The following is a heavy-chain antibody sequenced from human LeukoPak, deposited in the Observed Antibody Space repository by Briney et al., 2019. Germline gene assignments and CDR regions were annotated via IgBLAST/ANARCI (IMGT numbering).Heavy chain of an antibody. CDR1: GFTFSSYW. D-gene: IGHD5-18*01. V-gene: IGHV3-74*01. J-gene: IGHJ4*02. CDR2: INSNGSST. CDR3: ARTAMDPYYFDY. Sequence: GGSLRLSCAASGFTFSSYWMHWVRQAPGKGLVWVSRINSNGSSTSYADSVKGRFTISRDNAKNTLYLQMNSLRAEDTAVYYCARTAMDPYYFDYWGQGTLVTVSS.